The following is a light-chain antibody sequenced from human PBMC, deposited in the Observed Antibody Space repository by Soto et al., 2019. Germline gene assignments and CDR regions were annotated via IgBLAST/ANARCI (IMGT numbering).Light chain of an antibody. V-gene: IGLV1-47*02. J-gene: IGLJ3*02. CDR2: GNS. CDR1: SSNVGFNA. CDR3: AAWDDSLRGLV. Sequence: QAVVTQPPSASGAPGQRVTLSCIGGSSNVGFNAVNWYQQLPGAAPKLLIHGNSQRPSGVPDRFSGSKSGTSASLAIIGLRAEDEAHYYCAAWDDSLRGLVFGGGTKLTVL.